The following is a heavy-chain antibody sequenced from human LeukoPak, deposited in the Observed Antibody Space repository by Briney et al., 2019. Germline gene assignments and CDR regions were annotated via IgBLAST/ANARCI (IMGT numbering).Heavy chain of an antibody. D-gene: IGHD3-22*01. CDR2: IYYSGST. Sequence: SETLSLTCTVSGGSISSGGYSWSWIRQHPGKGLEWIGYIYYSGSTYYNPSLKSRVTISVDTSKNQFSLKLSSVTAADTAVYYCARANSVVDWFDPWGQGTLVTVSS. CDR3: ARANSVVDWFDP. V-gene: IGHV4-31*03. CDR1: GGSISSGGYS. J-gene: IGHJ5*02.